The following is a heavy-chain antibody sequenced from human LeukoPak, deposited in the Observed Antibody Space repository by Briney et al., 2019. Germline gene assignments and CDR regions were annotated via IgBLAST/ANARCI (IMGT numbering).Heavy chain of an antibody. D-gene: IGHD6-19*01. CDR2: IWYDGSNK. V-gene: IGHV3-33*01. Sequence: GTSLRLSCAASGFTFSSYGMHWVRQAPGKGLEWVAIIWYDGSNKYYADSVKGRFTISRDNSKDTLSLQMNSLRAEDTAVYYCARDGGWYFDYWGQGTLVTVSS. J-gene: IGHJ4*02. CDR3: ARDGGWYFDY. CDR1: GFTFSSYG.